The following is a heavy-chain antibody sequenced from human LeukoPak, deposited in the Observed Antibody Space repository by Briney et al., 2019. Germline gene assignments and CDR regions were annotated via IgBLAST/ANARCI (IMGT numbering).Heavy chain of an antibody. V-gene: IGHV3-53*01. CDR3: ARGGSYLSAFDI. D-gene: IGHD1-26*01. J-gene: IGHJ3*02. CDR2: IYSGGST. Sequence: GGSLRLSCAASGFTVSSNYMSWVRQAPGKGLEWVSIIYSGGSTFYADSVKGRFTISRDNSKNTLYLQMNSLRAEDTAVYNCARGGSYLSAFDIWGQRTMVTVSS. CDR1: GFTVSSNY.